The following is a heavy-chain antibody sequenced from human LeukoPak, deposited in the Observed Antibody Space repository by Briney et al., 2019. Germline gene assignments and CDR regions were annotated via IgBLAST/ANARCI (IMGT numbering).Heavy chain of an antibody. CDR2: ISGSGGST. J-gene: IGHJ4*02. Sequence: GGSLRLSCAASGFTFSSYAMSRVRQAPGKGLEWVSAISGSGGSTYYADSVKGRFTISRDNSKNTLYLQMNSLRAEDTAVYYCAKDPPYDSSGYTDYWGQGTLVTVSS. V-gene: IGHV3-23*01. D-gene: IGHD3-22*01. CDR3: AKDPPYDSSGYTDY. CDR1: GFTFSSYA.